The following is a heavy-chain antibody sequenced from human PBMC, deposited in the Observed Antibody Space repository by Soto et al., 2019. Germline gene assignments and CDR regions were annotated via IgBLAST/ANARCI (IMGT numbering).Heavy chain of an antibody. CDR2: IYWHDDK. J-gene: IGHJ4*02. Sequence: QITLRESGPTLVKPTQTLTLTCTFSGFSLNTPGLGVGWVRQPPGKAPEWLALIYWHDDKRFSPSLRSRLTITKDASRSQVILTMTNMDPVDTAPYYGAHRRGHSRCWVPFDYWGQGTLVSVSS. D-gene: IGHD6-19*01. CDR1: GFSLNTPGLG. CDR3: AHRRGHSRCWVPFDY. V-gene: IGHV2-5*01.